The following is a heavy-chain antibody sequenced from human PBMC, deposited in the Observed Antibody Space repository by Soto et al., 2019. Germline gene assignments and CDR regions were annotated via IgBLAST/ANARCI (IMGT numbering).Heavy chain of an antibody. CDR2: IVVGSGNT. Sequence: SVKFSCKASGFTFTSSAVQWVRQARGQRLEWIGWIVVGSGNTNYAQKFQERVTITRDMSTSTAYMELSSLRSEDTAVYYCAARTTVTTFFDYWGQGTLVTVSS. CDR3: AARTTVTTFFDY. V-gene: IGHV1-58*01. J-gene: IGHJ4*02. D-gene: IGHD4-17*01. CDR1: GFTFTSSA.